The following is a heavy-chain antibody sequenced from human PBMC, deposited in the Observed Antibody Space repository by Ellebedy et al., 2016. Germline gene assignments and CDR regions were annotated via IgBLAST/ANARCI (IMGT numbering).Heavy chain of an antibody. CDR3: ARGPWGGAVAGTNYFDY. V-gene: IGHV3-21*01. D-gene: IGHD6-19*01. CDR2: ISSSSSYI. J-gene: IGHJ4*02. Sequence: GESLKISXAASGFTFSSYSMNWVRQAPGKGLEWVSSISSSSSYIYYADSVKGRFTISRDNAKNSLYLQMNSLRAEDTAVYYCARGPWGGAVAGTNYFDYWGQGTLVTVSS. CDR1: GFTFSSYS.